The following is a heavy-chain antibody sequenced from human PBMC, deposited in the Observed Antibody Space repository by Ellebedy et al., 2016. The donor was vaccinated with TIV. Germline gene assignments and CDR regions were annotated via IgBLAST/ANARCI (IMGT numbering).Heavy chain of an antibody. CDR3: ARGGLRPMFRGVFDS. J-gene: IGHJ4*02. Sequence: MPSETLSLTCTVSGGSISPYYWSWIRQPAGKRLEWIGRVYASGGTNYNPSLTSRITVSVDTSKNQFSLTLSSVTAADTAVYYCARGGLRPMFRGVFDSWGQGILVTVSS. V-gene: IGHV4-4*07. D-gene: IGHD3-10*01. CDR2: VYASGGT. CDR1: GGSISPYY.